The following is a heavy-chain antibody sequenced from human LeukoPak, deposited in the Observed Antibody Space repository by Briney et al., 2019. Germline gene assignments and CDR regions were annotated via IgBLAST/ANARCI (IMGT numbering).Heavy chain of an antibody. CDR1: GGSISSYY. Sequence: PSETLSLTCTVSGGSISSYYWSWIRQPPGKGLEWIGYIYYSGSTNYNPSLKSRVTISVDTSKNQFSLKLSSVTAADTAVYYCARRDFMVTFDYWGQGTLVTVSS. CDR3: ARRDFMVTFDY. V-gene: IGHV4-59*01. J-gene: IGHJ4*02. CDR2: IYYSGST. D-gene: IGHD5-18*01.